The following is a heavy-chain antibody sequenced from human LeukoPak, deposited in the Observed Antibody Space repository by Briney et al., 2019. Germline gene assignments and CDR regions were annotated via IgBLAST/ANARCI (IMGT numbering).Heavy chain of an antibody. D-gene: IGHD6-13*01. CDR3: ARGSYSRSRGTAFDI. V-gene: IGHV1-46*01. Sequence: GASVKVSCKASGYPFTSYYIHWVRQAPGQGLEWMGIINPSGGGTSYAQKFQGRVTMTRDTSTSTAYMELRSLRSDDTAVYYCARGSYSRSRGTAFDIWGQGTKVTVSS. J-gene: IGHJ3*02. CDR1: GYPFTSYY. CDR2: INPSGGGT.